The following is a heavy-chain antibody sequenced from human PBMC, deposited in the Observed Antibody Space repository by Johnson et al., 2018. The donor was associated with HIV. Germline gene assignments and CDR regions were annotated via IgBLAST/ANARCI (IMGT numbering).Heavy chain of an antibody. CDR3: ARDQEQLVPWDAFDI. D-gene: IGHD6-6*01. CDR1: GFTFSSYA. J-gene: IGHJ3*02. CDR2: ISYDGSNK. Sequence: VQLVESGGGVVQPGRSLRLSCAASGFTFSSYAMHWVRQAPGKWLEWVAVISYDGSNKYYADSMKGRFTISRDNSKNTLYLQMNSLRAEDTAVYYCARDQEQLVPWDAFDIWCQGTMVTVSS. V-gene: IGHV3-30*04.